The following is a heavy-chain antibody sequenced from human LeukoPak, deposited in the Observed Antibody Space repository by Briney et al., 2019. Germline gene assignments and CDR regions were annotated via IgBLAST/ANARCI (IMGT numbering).Heavy chain of an antibody. D-gene: IGHD3-10*01. J-gene: IGHJ3*01. CDR2: ISYAGSP. CDR3: AKESGRGTFDL. V-gene: IGHV4-39*07. Sequence: SETPSLTCTVSGVSISSSGSYWAWIRQPPGKGLDWIGTISYAGSPNYNPSLNSRVTMSSDTSSNQFSLRLSSVTAADTAVYYCAKESGRGTFDLWGQGTMVTVSS. CDR1: GVSISSSGSY.